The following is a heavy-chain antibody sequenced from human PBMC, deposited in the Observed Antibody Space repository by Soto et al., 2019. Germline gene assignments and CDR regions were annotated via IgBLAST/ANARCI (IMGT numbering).Heavy chain of an antibody. V-gene: IGHV3-33*01. CDR2: IWYDGSNK. J-gene: IGHJ4*02. CDR1: GFTFSSYG. CDR3: ARGWIVATMIPYFDY. D-gene: IGHD5-12*01. Sequence: QVQLVESGGGVVQPGRSLRLSCAASGFTFSSYGMHWVRQAPGKGLEWVAVIWYDGSNKYYVDSVKGRFTISRDNSKNTLYLQMNSLRAEDTAVYYCARGWIVATMIPYFDYWGQGTLVTVSS.